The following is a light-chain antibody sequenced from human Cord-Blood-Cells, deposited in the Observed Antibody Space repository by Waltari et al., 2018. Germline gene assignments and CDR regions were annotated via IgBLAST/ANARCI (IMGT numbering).Light chain of an antibody. J-gene: IGKJ1*01. CDR2: AAS. V-gene: IGKV1-39*01. Sequence: DIQMTQSPSSLSASVGDRVTITCRASQSISSYLNWYQQKPGKAPKLLIYAASSLQIGVPSSFSRSGSGTDFTLTISSLQPEDFATYYCQQSYSTPWTFGQGTKVEIK. CDR1: QSISSY. CDR3: QQSYSTPWT.